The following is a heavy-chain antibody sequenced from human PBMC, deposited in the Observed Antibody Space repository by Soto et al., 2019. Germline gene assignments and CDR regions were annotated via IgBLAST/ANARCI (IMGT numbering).Heavy chain of an antibody. D-gene: IGHD6-13*01. CDR3: ARVEAAAGTWWFDP. V-gene: IGHV1-18*04. CDR2: ISAYNGNT. CDR1: CYTFTSYG. Sequence: ASVKVSCEASCYTFTSYGISWVRQAPGQGLEWMGWISAYNGNTNYAQKLQGRVTMTTDTSTSTAYMELRSLRSDDTAVYYCARVEAAAGTWWFDPWGQGTLVTVSS. J-gene: IGHJ5*02.